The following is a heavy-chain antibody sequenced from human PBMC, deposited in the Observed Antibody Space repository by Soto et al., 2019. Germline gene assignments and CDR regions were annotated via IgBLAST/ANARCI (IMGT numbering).Heavy chain of an antibody. CDR3: ARGPLPGCSSTSCSDP. V-gene: IGHV4-30-2*01. D-gene: IGHD2-2*01. CDR1: GDSISIGGYS. J-gene: IGHJ5*02. Sequence: SETLSLTCDVSGDSISIGGYSWNWLRQPPGKGLQWIGYIYHGGSTYYNPSLKSRVNISVDTSKNHFSLNLTSVTAADGGGYYCARGPLPGCSSTSCSDPWGQGTLVTVSS. CDR2: IYHGGST.